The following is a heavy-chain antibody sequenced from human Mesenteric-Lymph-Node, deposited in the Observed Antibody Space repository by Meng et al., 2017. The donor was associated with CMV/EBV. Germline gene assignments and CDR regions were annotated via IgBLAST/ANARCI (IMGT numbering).Heavy chain of an antibody. CDR2: IQQDDVEA. Sequence: GESLKISCAASGFSANNYWMSWVRQAPGKGLEWVANIQQDDVEAYHVDSVRGRFTISRDTAKNSVHLQMNSLGVDDTAVYYCARRGGGGYHNGAFDIWGRGTMVTVSS. CDR3: ARRGGGGYHNGAFDI. D-gene: IGHD5-24*01. V-gene: IGHV3-7*01. J-gene: IGHJ3*02. CDR1: GFSANNYW.